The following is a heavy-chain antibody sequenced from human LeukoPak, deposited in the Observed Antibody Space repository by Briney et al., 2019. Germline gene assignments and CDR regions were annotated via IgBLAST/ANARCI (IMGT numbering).Heavy chain of an antibody. CDR3: ARAPNYDILTGFGDY. J-gene: IGHJ4*02. D-gene: IGHD3-9*01. V-gene: IGHV3-30*04. CDR1: GFTFSSYA. CDR2: ISYDGSNK. Sequence: PGRSLRLSCAASGFTFSSYAMHWVRQAPGKGLEWVAVISYDGSNKCYADSVKGRFTISRDNSKNTLYLQMNSLRAEDTAVYYCARAPNYDILTGFGDYWGQGTLVTVSS.